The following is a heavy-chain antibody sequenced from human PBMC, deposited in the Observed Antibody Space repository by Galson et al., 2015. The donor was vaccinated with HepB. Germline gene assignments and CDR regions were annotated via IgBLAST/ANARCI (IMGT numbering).Heavy chain of an antibody. J-gene: IGHJ1*01. V-gene: IGHV1-69*13. CDR3: AHYGSGSAQHFHN. Sequence: SVKVSCKASGGTFSTHVIIWVRQAPGQGLEWMGGIIPIFNTANYAQKFQGRVTITADESTSTAYMELSSLRSDDTAVYYCAHYGSGSAQHFHNWGQGTLVIVSS. CDR1: GGTFSTHV. D-gene: IGHD3-10*01. CDR2: IIPIFNTA.